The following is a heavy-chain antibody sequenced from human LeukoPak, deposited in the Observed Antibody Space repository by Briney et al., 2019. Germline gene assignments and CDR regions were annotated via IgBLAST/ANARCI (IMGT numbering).Heavy chain of an antibody. J-gene: IGHJ4*02. CDR3: ATGGVLRYFDWLFYSA. D-gene: IGHD3-9*01. V-gene: IGHV1-24*01. CDR1: GYTLTELS. CDR2: FDPEDGET. Sequence: GASVKVSCKVSGYTLTELSMHWVRQAPGKGLEWMGGFDPEDGETIYAQKFQGRVTMTEDTSTDTAYMELSSLRSEDTAVYYCATGGVLRYFDWLFYSAWGQGTLVTVSS.